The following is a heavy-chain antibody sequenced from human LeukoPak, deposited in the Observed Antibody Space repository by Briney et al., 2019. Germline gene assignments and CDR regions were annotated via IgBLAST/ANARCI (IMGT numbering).Heavy chain of an antibody. J-gene: IGHJ4*02. CDR2: INPNSGGT. D-gene: IGHD3-10*01. V-gene: IGHV1-2*02. CDR1: GYTFTGYY. CDR3: ARDLTGSSHPYYFDY. Sequence: ASVKVSCKASGYTFTGYYMHWVRQAPGQGLEWMGWINPNSGGTNYAQKFQGRATMTRDTSISTAYMELSRLRSDDTAVYFCARDLTGSSHPYYFDYWGQGTLVTVSS.